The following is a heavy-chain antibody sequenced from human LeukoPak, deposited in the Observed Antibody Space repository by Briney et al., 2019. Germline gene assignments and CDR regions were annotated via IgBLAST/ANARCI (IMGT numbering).Heavy chain of an antibody. CDR3: AKDQLVVVPAALNYFDY. J-gene: IGHJ4*02. V-gene: IGHV3-30*02. D-gene: IGHD2-2*01. CDR1: GFTFSSYG. Sequence: HPGGSLRLSCAASGFTFSSYGMNWVRQAPGKGLEWVAFIRYDGRNKYYADSVKGRFTISRDNSKNTLYLQMNSLRAEDTAVYYCAKDQLVVVPAALNYFDYWGQGTLVTVSS. CDR2: IRYDGRNK.